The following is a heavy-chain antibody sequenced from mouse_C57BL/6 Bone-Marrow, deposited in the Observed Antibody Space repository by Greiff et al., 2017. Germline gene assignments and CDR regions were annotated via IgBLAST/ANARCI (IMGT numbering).Heavy chain of an antibody. CDR2: IYPGDGDT. V-gene: IGHV1-80*01. Sequence: VQLQESGAELVKPGASVKISCKASGYAFSSYWMNWVKQRPGKGLEWIGQIYPGDGDTNYNGKFKGKATLTADNSSSTAYMQLSSLTSEDSAVYFCASLDSSGLDYWGQGTTLTVSS. CDR3: ASLDSSGLDY. CDR1: GYAFSSYW. J-gene: IGHJ2*01. D-gene: IGHD3-2*02.